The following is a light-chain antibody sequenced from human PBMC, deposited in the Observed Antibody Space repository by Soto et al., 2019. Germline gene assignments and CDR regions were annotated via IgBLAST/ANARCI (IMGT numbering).Light chain of an antibody. J-gene: IGKJ1*01. Sequence: EIVLTQSPDTLSLYPWERATLSCRASQSVSSSYLAWYQQSPGQAPRLLIYGASSRATGIPDRFSGSGSGTDFTLTISRLEPEDFAVYYCQQYGSSGTFGQGTKVDIK. V-gene: IGKV3-20*01. CDR1: QSVSSSY. CDR3: QQYGSSGT. CDR2: GAS.